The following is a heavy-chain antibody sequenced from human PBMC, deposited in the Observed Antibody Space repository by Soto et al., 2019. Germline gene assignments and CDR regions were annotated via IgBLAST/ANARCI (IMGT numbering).Heavy chain of an antibody. Sequence: SVKVSCKASGGTFSSYAISWVRQAPGQGLEWMGGIIPIFGTANYAQKFQGRVTITADKSTSTAYMELSSLRSEDTAVYYCATPTPLRGAMITNINFDFWGQGTPVTVSS. D-gene: IGHD3-10*01. J-gene: IGHJ4*02. CDR3: ATPTPLRGAMITNINFDF. CDR1: GGTFSSYA. CDR2: IIPIFGTA. V-gene: IGHV1-69*06.